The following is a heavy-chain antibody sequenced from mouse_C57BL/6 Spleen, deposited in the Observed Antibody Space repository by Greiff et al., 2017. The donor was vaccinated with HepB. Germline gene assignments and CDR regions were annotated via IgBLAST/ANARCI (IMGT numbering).Heavy chain of an antibody. D-gene: IGHD1-1*01. CDR2: IDPSDSET. CDR3: ARRYGSSYFDV. V-gene: IGHV1-52*01. Sequence: QVQLQQSGAELVRPGSSVKLSCKASGYTFTSYWMHWVKQRPIQGLEWIGNIDPSDSETHYNQKFKDKATLTVDKSSSTAYMQLSSLTSEDSAVYYCARRYGSSYFDVWGTGTTVTVSS. CDR1: GYTFTSYW. J-gene: IGHJ1*03.